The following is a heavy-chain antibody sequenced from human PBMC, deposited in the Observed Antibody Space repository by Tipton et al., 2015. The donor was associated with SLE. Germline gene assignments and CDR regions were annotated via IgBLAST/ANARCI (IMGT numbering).Heavy chain of an antibody. D-gene: IGHD3-16*01. CDR2: IDDSGST. CDR1: GGSISDYY. Sequence: TLSLTCTVSGGSISDYYWSWIRQPPGKGLEWIGYIDDSGSTNYNPSLKNRVTISVDTSKNQFSLKVNSVTAADTAVYSCARNEYADNNNWFPPWGQGILVIVSS. V-gene: IGHV4-59*01. CDR3: ARNEYADNNNWFPP. J-gene: IGHJ5*02.